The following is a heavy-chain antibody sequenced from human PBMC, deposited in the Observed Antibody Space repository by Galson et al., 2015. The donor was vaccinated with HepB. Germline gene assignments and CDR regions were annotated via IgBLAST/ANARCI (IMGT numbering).Heavy chain of an antibody. CDR1: GNTSTSYY. CDR2: ISPSDGST. V-gene: IGHV1-46*01. J-gene: IGHJ4*02. CDR3: ARVYDFWSGYLFDY. Sequence: SVKVSCKASGNTSTSYYIHWLRQAPGQGLEWMGLISPSDGSTNYAPKFQGRVTMTRDTSTTTVYMELSSLRSDDTAVYYCARVYDFWSGYLFDYWGQGTLVTVSS. D-gene: IGHD3-3*01.